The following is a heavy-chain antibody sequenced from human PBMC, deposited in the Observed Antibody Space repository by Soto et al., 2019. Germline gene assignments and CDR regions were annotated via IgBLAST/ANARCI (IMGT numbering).Heavy chain of an antibody. Sequence: PGGSLRLSCAASGLTFSSYGMHWVRQAPGKRLEWMALIWYNGGDKYYADSVKGRFTISRDNSKNTVYLQMNSLRANDTAVYYCARDMRYQFEYWGQGTLVTVSS. J-gene: IGHJ4*02. CDR3: ARDMRYQFEY. CDR2: IWYNGGDK. CDR1: GLTFSSYG. D-gene: IGHD2-2*01. V-gene: IGHV3-33*01.